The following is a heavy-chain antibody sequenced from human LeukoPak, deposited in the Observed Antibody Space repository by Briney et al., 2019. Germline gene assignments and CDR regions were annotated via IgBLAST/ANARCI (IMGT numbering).Heavy chain of an antibody. CDR1: GFTFSSYA. D-gene: IGHD6-13*01. V-gene: IGHV3-23*01. J-gene: IGHJ4*02. CDR2: ISDSGGST. Sequence: GESLGLSCAASGFTFSSYAMSWVRQAPGKGLEWVSAISDSGGSTYYADSVKGRFTISRDNSKNTLYLQMNSLRSEDTAVYYCARVPPHGAQISSWCFDYWGQGTLVTVSS. CDR3: ARVPPHGAQISSWCFDY.